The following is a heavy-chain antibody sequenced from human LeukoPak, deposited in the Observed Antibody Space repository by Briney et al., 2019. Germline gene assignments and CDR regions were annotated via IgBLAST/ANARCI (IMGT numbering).Heavy chain of an antibody. CDR3: AYSTYSSSWYYFDY. D-gene: IGHD6-13*01. J-gene: IGHJ4*02. V-gene: IGHV3-30*02. CDR1: GFTFSSYG. Sequence: GGSLRLSCAASGFTFSSYGMHWVRQAPGKGLEWVAFIRYDGSNKYYADSVKGRFTISRDNSKNTLYLQMNSLRAEDTAVYYCAYSTYSSSWYYFDYWGQGTLVTVSS. CDR2: IRYDGSNK.